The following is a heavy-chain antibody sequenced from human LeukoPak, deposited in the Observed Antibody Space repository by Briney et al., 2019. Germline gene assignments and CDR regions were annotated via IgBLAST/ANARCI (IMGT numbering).Heavy chain of an antibody. Sequence: PSETLSLTCTVSGGSISSYYWSWIRQPPGKGLEWIGYIYYSGSTNYNPSLKSRVTISVDTSKNQFSPKLSSVTAADTAVYYCARYGGYSGSYYENNWFDPWGQGTLVTVSS. V-gene: IGHV4-59*01. CDR1: GGSISSYY. CDR3: ARYGGYSGSYYENNWFDP. CDR2: IYYSGST. D-gene: IGHD1-26*01. J-gene: IGHJ5*02.